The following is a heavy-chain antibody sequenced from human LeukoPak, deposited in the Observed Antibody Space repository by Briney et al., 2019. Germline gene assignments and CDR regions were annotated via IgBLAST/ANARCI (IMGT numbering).Heavy chain of an antibody. D-gene: IGHD5-12*01. V-gene: IGHV1-69*04. CDR2: IIPILGIA. CDR1: GGTFSSYA. CDR3: VNRVEMATHDY. Sequence: GASVKVSCKASGGTFSSYAISWVRQAPGQGLEWMGRIIPILGIANYAQKSQGRVTITADKSTSTAYMELSSLRSEDTAVYYCVNRVEMATHDYWGQGTLVTVSS. J-gene: IGHJ4*02.